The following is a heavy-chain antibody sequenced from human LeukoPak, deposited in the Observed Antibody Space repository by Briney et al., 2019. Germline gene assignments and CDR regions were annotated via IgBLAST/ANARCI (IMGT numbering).Heavy chain of an antibody. CDR1: GGTFSSYA. V-gene: IGHV1-3*01. J-gene: IGHJ4*02. Sequence: ASVKVSCKASGGTFSSYAISWVRQAPGQRLEWMGWINAGNGNTKYSQKFQGRVTITRDTSASTAYMELSSLRSEDTAVYYCARSRITIFGVVILYFDYWGQGTLVTVSS. CDR3: ARSRITIFGVVILYFDY. CDR2: INAGNGNT. D-gene: IGHD3-3*01.